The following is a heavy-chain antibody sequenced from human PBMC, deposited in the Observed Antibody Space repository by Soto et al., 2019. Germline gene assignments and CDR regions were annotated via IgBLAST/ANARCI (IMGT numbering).Heavy chain of an antibody. CDR1: GXTFSSYC. Sequence: GSLRLACAAPGXTFSSYCMHWVRQAPGKGLVWVSRMNEDGGTTDYADSVKGRFTISRDNAKNTLYLKMNSLRVEYTAVYYCASDLSGRADVWGQGTTVTVSS. CDR2: MNEDGGTT. D-gene: IGHD3-10*01. CDR3: ASDLSGRADV. V-gene: IGHV3-74*01. J-gene: IGHJ6*02.